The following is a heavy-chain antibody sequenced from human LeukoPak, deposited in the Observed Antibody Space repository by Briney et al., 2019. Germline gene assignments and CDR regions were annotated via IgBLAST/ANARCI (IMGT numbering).Heavy chain of an antibody. J-gene: IGHJ6*04. Sequence: QSGGSLRLSCTASGFTFSNYWMNWVRQAPGKGLEWVSYISSSGSTIYYADSVKGRFTISRDNAKNSLYLQINSLRAEDTAVYYCAELGITMIGGVWGKGTTVTISS. CDR3: AELGITMIGGV. CDR1: GFTFSNYW. CDR2: ISSSGSTI. D-gene: IGHD3-10*02. V-gene: IGHV3-48*04.